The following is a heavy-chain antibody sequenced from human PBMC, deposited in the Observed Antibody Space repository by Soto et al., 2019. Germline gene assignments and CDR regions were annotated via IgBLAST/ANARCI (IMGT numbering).Heavy chain of an antibody. CDR2: ISYDGSNK. J-gene: IGHJ6*02. CDR3: AKMGNYSPLEYYYYGMDV. CDR1: GFTFSSYG. Sequence: QVQLVESGGGVVQPGRSLRLSCAASGFTFSSYGMHWVRQAPGKGLEWVAVISYDGSNKYYADSVKGRFTISRDNSKNTLYLQRNSLRAEDTAVYYCAKMGNYSPLEYYYYGMDVWGQGTTVTVSS. V-gene: IGHV3-30*18. D-gene: IGHD4-4*01.